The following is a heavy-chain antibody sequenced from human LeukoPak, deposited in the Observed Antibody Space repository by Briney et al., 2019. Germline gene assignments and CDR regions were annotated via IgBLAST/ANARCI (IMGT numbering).Heavy chain of an antibody. J-gene: IGHJ6*03. V-gene: IGHV1-2*06. Sequence: ASVKVSCKASGYTFTGYYMHWVRQAPGQGLEWMGRINPNSGGTNYAQKFQGRVTMTRDTSISTAYMELRSLRSDDTAVYYCARDLDGSSWSYYYYMDVWGKGTTVTVSS. CDR3: ARDLDGSSWSYYYYMDV. CDR1: GYTFTGYY. D-gene: IGHD6-13*01. CDR2: INPNSGGT.